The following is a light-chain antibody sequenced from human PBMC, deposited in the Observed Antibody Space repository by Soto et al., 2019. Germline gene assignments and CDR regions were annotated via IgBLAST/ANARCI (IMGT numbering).Light chain of an antibody. J-gene: IGKJ4*01. Sequence: DIHLTQSPSFLSSSLGERVTITCRPSQAVPNNMAWYQQKPGKPPKLLIYEESTLHSGVPSRFSGRKSGTQFTLTVDSLKPEDFATYYCQQVKNYPWTFGGGTKVDIK. CDR3: QQVKNYPWT. CDR1: QAVPNN. CDR2: EES. V-gene: IGKV1-9*01.